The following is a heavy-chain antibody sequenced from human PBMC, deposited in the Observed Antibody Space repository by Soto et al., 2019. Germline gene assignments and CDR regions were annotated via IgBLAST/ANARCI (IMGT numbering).Heavy chain of an antibody. D-gene: IGHD3-10*01. CDR1: GGSVSSGSYY. CDR2: IYYSGST. J-gene: IGHJ3*02. CDR3: ARDSTVRGVILLGAFDI. Sequence: SETLSLTCTVSGGSVSSGSYYWSWIRQPPGKGLEWIGYIYYSGSTNYNPSLKSRVTISVDTSKNQFSLKLSSVTAADTAVYYCARDSTVRGVILLGAFDIWGQGTMVTV. V-gene: IGHV4-61*01.